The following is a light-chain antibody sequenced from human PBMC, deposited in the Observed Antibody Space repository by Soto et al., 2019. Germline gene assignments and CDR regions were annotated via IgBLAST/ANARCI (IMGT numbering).Light chain of an antibody. V-gene: IGKV1-5*01. CDR3: QQYNGYSFT. Sequence: DIQMTQSPSTLSASVGDRVTITCRASQSSSRWLAWYQQKPGKAPNLLIYDASSLESGVPSRFSGSGSGTEFDLTISVLQPDDFATYYCQQYNGYSFTFGGGTEVEIQ. J-gene: IGKJ4*01. CDR2: DAS. CDR1: QSSSRW.